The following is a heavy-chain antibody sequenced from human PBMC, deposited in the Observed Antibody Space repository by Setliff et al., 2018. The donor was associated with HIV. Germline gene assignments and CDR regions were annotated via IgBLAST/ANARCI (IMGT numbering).Heavy chain of an antibody. CDR2: INAGNGNT. CDR3: ASIDCGGDCYSYYYYGMDV. CDR1: GYTFTSYA. V-gene: IGHV1-3*01. D-gene: IGHD2-21*02. Sequence: VASVKVSCKASGYTFTSYAMHWVRQAPGQRLEWMGWINAGNGNTKYSQKFQGRVTITRDTSASTAYMELSSLRSEDTAVYYCASIDCGGDCYSYYYYGMDVWGQGTTVTV. J-gene: IGHJ6*02.